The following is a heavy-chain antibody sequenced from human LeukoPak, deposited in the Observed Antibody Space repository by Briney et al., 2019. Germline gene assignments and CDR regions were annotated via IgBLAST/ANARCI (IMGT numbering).Heavy chain of an antibody. D-gene: IGHD3-9*01. J-gene: IGHJ4*02. CDR2: IYPGDSDT. Sequence: GESLKISCKGSGYSFTSYWIGWVRQMPGKGLEWMGIIYPGDSDTRYSPSFQGQVTISADKSISTAYLQWSSLKASDTVMYYCARALYYDILTGYSTYYFDYWGQGTLVTVSS. CDR3: ARALYYDILTGYSTYYFDY. V-gene: IGHV5-51*01. CDR1: GYSFTSYW.